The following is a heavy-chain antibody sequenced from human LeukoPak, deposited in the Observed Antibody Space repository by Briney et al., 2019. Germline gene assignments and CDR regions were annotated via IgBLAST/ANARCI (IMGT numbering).Heavy chain of an antibody. J-gene: IGHJ1*01. Sequence: PGRSLRLSCAVSRFTFSTYAMHCVRQAPGKGLEWVAAVSYDGSHDSYADSVKGRFIVSRDNSKNTLYLQMNSLRDEETAVYYCAVIDYYESSGFHHWGQGTLVTVSS. CDR1: RFTFSTYA. CDR3: AVIDYYESSGFHH. D-gene: IGHD3-22*01. CDR2: VSYDGSHD. V-gene: IGHV3-30*01.